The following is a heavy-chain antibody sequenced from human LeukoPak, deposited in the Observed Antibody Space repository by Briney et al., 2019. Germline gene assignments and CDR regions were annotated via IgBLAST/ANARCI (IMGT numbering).Heavy chain of an antibody. D-gene: IGHD3-10*01. J-gene: IGHJ4*02. Sequence: SETLSLTCTVSGGSISSYYWSWIRQPPGKGLEWIGYIYYSGSTYYNPSLKSRVTISVDTSKNQFSLKLSSVTAADTAVYYCARERMVRGVPYFDYWGQGTLVTVSS. V-gene: IGHV4-59*01. CDR3: ARERMVRGVPYFDY. CDR1: GGSISSYY. CDR2: IYYSGST.